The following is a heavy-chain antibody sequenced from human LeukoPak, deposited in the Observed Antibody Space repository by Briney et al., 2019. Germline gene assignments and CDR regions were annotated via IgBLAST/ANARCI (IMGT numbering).Heavy chain of an antibody. V-gene: IGHV5-51*01. J-gene: IGHJ4*02. CDR2: IYPGDSDT. CDR3: ARSVGGYYGSGSYYK. Sequence: GESLKISCKGSGYSFTSYWIGWVRQMSGKGLEWMGIIYPGDSDTRYSPSFQGQVTISADKSISTAYLQWSSLKAPDTAMYYCARSVGGYYGSGSYYKWGQGTLVTVSS. D-gene: IGHD3-10*01. CDR1: GYSFTSYW.